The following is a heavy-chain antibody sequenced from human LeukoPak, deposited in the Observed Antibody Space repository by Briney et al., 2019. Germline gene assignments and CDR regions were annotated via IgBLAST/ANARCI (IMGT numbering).Heavy chain of an antibody. V-gene: IGHV3-33*01. CDR2: IWYDGSNK. Sequence: GGSLRLSCAASGFTFSSYGMHWVRQAPGKGLEWGAVIWYDGSNKYYADSVKGRFTISRDNSKNTLYLQMNSLRAEDTAVYYCARTGTTSWDAFDIWGQGTMVTVSS. CDR1: GFTFSSYG. J-gene: IGHJ3*02. D-gene: IGHD1-1*01. CDR3: ARTGTTSWDAFDI.